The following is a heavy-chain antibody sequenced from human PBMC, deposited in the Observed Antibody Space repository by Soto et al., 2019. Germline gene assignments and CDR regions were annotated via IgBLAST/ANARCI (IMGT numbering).Heavy chain of an antibody. D-gene: IGHD5-18*01. CDR2: ITGGGDIT. J-gene: IGHJ4*02. CDR1: GFTCSSHV. Sequence: GGSLRLSCAASGFTCSSHVMSWVRQGPGKGLEWVSGITGGGDITYYADSVRGRFTISRDNSKNTLYLQMNGLRADDTAVYYCAKGEGYSYGHLDYWGQGTLVTVSS. V-gene: IGHV3-23*01. CDR3: AKGEGYSYGHLDY.